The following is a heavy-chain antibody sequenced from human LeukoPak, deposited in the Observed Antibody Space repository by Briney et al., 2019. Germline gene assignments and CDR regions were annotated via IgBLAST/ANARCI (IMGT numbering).Heavy chain of an antibody. Sequence: ASVKVSCKTSGYTFTSYGISWVRQAPGQGLEWMGWISAYNGNTNYAQKLQGRVTMTTDTSTSTAYMELRSLRSDDTAVYYCARGPGYCSSTSCLYHWFDPWGQGTLVTVSS. CDR2: ISAYNGNT. V-gene: IGHV1-18*01. CDR3: ARGPGYCSSTSCLYHWFDP. J-gene: IGHJ5*02. CDR1: GYTFTSYG. D-gene: IGHD2-2*01.